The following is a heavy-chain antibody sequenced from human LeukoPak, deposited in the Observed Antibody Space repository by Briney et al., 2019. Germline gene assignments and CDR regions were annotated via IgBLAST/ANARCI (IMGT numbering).Heavy chain of an antibody. D-gene: IGHD3-10*01. J-gene: IGHJ4*02. CDR3: ATIGDGSGSLSIAY. CDR1: GYTLTELS. Sequence: ASVKVSCKASGYTLTELSMHWVRQAPGKGREGMGGFDPEDGETIYAQKFQGRVTMTEDTSTDTAYMELSSLRSEDTAVYYCATIGDGSGSLSIAYWGQGTLVTVSS. CDR2: FDPEDGET. V-gene: IGHV1-24*01.